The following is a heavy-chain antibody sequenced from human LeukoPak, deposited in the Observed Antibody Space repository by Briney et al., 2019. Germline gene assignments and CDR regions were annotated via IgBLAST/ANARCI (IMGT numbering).Heavy chain of an antibody. CDR3: ARVRGYYGSGSYRDY. J-gene: IGHJ4*02. D-gene: IGHD3-10*01. CDR2: IYHSGST. V-gene: IGHV4-4*02. Sequence: SGTLSLTCAVSGGSISSSNWWSWVRQPPGKGLEWIGEIYHSGSTNYNPSLKSRVTISVDKSKNQFSLKLSSVTAADTAVYYCARVRGYYGSGSYRDYWGQGTLVTVSS. CDR1: GGSISSSNW.